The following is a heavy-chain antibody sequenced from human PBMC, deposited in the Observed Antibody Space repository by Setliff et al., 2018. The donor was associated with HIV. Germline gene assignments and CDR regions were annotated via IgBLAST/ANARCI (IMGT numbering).Heavy chain of an antibody. CDR2: INPNSGGT. J-gene: IGHJ5*02. CDR1: GYTFTGYY. V-gene: IGHV1-2*02. Sequence: GASVKVSCKASGYTFTGYYMHWVRQAPGQGLEWMGWINPNSGGTDYAQKFQGRVTMTRDTSISTAYMEVHRLRSDDTAVYYCARKGSYYDSSGYWFDPWGQETLVTVSS. CDR3: ARKGSYYDSSGYWFDP. D-gene: IGHD3-22*01.